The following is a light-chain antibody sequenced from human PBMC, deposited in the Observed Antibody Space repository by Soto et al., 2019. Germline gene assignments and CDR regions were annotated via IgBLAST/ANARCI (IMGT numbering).Light chain of an antibody. J-gene: IGKJ4*01. CDR2: DVS. V-gene: IGKV1-5*01. CDR3: QQYNSYSLT. Sequence: DIQMTRSPSTLFASVGDRVTITCRASRTLSSWLAWYQQKPGKAPKLLIYDVSSLESGVPSRFSGSGSRTEFTLTISSLQPDDFATYYCQQYNSYSLTFGGGNKVDIK. CDR1: RTLSSW.